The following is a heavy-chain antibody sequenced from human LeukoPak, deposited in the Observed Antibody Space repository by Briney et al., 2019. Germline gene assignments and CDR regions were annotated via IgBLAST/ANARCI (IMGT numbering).Heavy chain of an antibody. CDR3: ARSYDSSGINPFDS. CDR1: GYSFTSYW. Sequence: AGESLKISCKGSGYSFTSYWIGWVRQMPGKGLEWMGIIYPDDSDTRYSPSFQGQVTISADKSISTAYLQWSSLKASDTAMYYCARSYDSSGINPFDSWGQGTLVTVSS. D-gene: IGHD3-22*01. J-gene: IGHJ4*02. V-gene: IGHV5-51*01. CDR2: IYPDDSDT.